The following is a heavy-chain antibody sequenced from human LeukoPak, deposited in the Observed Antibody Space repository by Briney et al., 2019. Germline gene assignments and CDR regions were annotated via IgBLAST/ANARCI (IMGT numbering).Heavy chain of an antibody. CDR2: IHYSGST. D-gene: IGHD2-21*01. CDR3: ARTRNSNNYYYYVDV. CDR1: GGSISSGGYY. V-gene: IGHV4-31*03. Sequence: SETLSLTCTVSGGSISSGGYYWSWIRQHPGKGLEWIGYIHYSGSTYYNVSLKSRVTISVDTSKNQFSLELTSVTAADTAVYYCARTRNSNNYYYYVDVWGKGTTVTVSS. J-gene: IGHJ6*03.